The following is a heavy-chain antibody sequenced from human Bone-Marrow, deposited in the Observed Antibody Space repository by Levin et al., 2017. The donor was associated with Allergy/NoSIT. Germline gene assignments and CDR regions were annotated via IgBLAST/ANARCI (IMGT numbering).Heavy chain of an antibody. CDR3: SIYGSGSYYSAFDI. V-gene: IGHV3-53*01. CDR1: GFIVSSNH. J-gene: IGHJ3*02. Sequence: GESLKISCAASGFIVSSNHMSWVRQAPGKGLEWVSLIYSGGRAYYGDSVNGRFTISRDNSKNTLYLQMNSLRGEDTAVYYCSIYGSGSYYSAFDIWGQGTMVTVSS. D-gene: IGHD3-10*01. CDR2: IYSGGRA.